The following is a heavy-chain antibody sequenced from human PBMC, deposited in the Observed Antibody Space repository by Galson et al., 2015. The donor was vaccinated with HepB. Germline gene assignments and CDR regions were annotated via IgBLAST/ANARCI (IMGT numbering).Heavy chain of an antibody. CDR3: ARDLRIVGAQPNN. D-gene: IGHD1-26*01. V-gene: IGHV1-18*01. Sequence: SVKVSCQASGYTFTSYGVSWVRQAPGQGLEWMGWISAYNGNTKYAPKVQDRVTLTTDASTTTAYMELRSLTSDDTAVYYCARDLRIVGAQPNNWGQGTLVIVSS. J-gene: IGHJ4*02. CDR1: GYTFTSYG. CDR2: ISAYNGNT.